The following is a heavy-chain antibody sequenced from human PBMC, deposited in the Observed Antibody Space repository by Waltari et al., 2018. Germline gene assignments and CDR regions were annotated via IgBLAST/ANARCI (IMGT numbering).Heavy chain of an antibody. CDR1: GGSISAYS. V-gene: IGHV4-59*01. D-gene: IGHD5-18*01. J-gene: IGHJ4*02. CDR3: ARAGGYSSPFLY. Sequence: QVQLQESGPGLVKPSETLSLTCTVSGGSISAYSWSWIRQPPGKGLEWIGYLAYSGTTNYNPSLESRVTISLDMSKNHFSLRLTSVTAADTALYYCARAGGYSSPFLYWGQGSLVTVSS. CDR2: LAYSGTT.